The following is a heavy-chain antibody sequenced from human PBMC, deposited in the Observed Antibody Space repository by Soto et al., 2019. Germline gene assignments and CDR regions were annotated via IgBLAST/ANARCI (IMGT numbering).Heavy chain of an antibody. CDR3: ARGQDYRHDY. CDR2: MKPDGTVK. J-gene: IGHJ4*02. Sequence: GGSLRLSCAASGFSFSSFWMGWVRQGPGKGLQWVANMKPDGTVKYYVDSVKGRFTISRDNAKNSLYLQMNSLTDEDTAVYYCARGQDYRHDYWGQGTLVTVSS. CDR1: GFSFSSFW. V-gene: IGHV3-7*01. D-gene: IGHD3-16*02.